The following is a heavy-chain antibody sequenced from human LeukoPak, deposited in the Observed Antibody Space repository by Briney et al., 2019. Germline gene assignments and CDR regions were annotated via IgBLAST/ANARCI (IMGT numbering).Heavy chain of an antibody. Sequence: SETLSLTCTVSGGSISSSSYYWGWIRQPPGKGLEWIGSIYYSGSTYYNPSLKSRVTISVDTSKNQFSLKLSSVTAADTAVYYCARVVPAAFWLDLWGQGTLVTVSS. CDR2: IYYSGST. D-gene: IGHD2-2*01. CDR3: ARVVPAAFWLDL. J-gene: IGHJ5*02. V-gene: IGHV4-39*01. CDR1: GGSISSSSYY.